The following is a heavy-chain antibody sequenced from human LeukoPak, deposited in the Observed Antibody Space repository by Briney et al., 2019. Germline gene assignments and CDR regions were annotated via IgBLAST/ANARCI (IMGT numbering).Heavy chain of an antibody. CDR3: ARVPVDIVATTHFDY. CDR2: IYHSGST. J-gene: IGHJ4*02. CDR1: GGSFSSHY. Sequence: SETLSLTCGVSGGSFSSHYWTWIRQPPGKGLEWIGSIYHSGSTYYNPSLKSRVTISVDTSKNQFSLKLSSVTAADTAVYYCARVPVDIVATTHFDYWGQGTLVTVSS. D-gene: IGHD5-12*01. V-gene: IGHV4-38-2*01.